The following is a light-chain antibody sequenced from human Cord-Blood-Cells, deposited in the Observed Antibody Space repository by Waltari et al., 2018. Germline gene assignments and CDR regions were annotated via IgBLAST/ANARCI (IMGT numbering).Light chain of an antibody. Sequence: DIQMTQYPSSLSASVGDRVTINCRASQSISSYLNWYQQKPGKAPKLLIYAASRLQSGVPSRFSGSGSGTDFTLTISSLQPEDFATYYCQQSYSTHPTWTFGQGTKVEIK. CDR2: AAS. CDR1: QSISSY. J-gene: IGKJ1*01. V-gene: IGKV1-39*01. CDR3: QQSYSTHPTWT.